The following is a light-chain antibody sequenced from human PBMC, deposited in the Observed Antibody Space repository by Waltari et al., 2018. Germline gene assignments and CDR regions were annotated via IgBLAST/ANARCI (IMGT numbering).Light chain of an antibody. Sequence: QSVLTQPPSVSGAPGPRVTITCTGSSPNHGAGYDVPWYQPLPGTAPKLLIYVNSNRPSGVPDRFSGSKSGTSASLAITGLQAEDEADYYCQSYDSSLSGFWVFGGGTKLTVL. CDR2: VNS. CDR1: SPNHGAGYD. V-gene: IGLV1-40*01. J-gene: IGLJ3*02. CDR3: QSYDSSLSGFWV.